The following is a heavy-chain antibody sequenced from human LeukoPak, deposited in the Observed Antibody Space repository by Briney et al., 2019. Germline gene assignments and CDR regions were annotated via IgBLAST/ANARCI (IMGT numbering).Heavy chain of an antibody. CDR2: ISSSSSYI. D-gene: IGHD6-19*01. Sequence: GGSLRLSCAASGFTFSSYSMNWVRQAPGKGLEWVSSISSSSSYIYYADSVKGRFTISRDNAKNSLYLQMNSLRAEDTAVYYCARDSSGWYHWFDPWGQGTLVTVSS. CDR1: GFTFSSYS. J-gene: IGHJ5*02. V-gene: IGHV3-21*01. CDR3: ARDSSGWYHWFDP.